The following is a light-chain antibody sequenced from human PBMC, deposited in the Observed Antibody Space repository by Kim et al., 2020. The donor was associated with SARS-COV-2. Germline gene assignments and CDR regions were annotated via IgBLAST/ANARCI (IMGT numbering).Light chain of an antibody. J-gene: IGLJ3*02. CDR1: NIGSKS. Sequence: SYELTQPPSVSVAPGMTARIACGGNNIGSKSVHWYQQKPGQAPVLVIYYDSDRPSGIPERFSGFNSGNTATLTISRVEAGDEADYYCQVWDSTSDHPLVF. CDR3: QVWDSTSDHPLV. V-gene: IGLV3-21*04. CDR2: YDS.